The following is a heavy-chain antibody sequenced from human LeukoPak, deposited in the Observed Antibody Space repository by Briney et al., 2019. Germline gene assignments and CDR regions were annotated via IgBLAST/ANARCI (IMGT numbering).Heavy chain of an antibody. D-gene: IGHD2-21*01. V-gene: IGHV3-11*05. CDR3: ARVIERLYYFDY. J-gene: IGHJ4*02. CDR2: ISSGSSYT. Sequence: PGGSLRLSCAASGFTFSDYYMTWIRQAPGKGLEWVSYISSGSSYTNFADSVKGRFTISRGNAKNSLYLQMNSLRAEDTAVYYCARVIERLYYFDYWGQGTLVTVSS. CDR1: GFTFSDYY.